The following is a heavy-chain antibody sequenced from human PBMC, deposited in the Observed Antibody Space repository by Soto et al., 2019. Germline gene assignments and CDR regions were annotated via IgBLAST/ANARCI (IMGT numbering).Heavy chain of an antibody. CDR1: GFTLSSYG. CDR2: IWYDGSNK. V-gene: IGHV3-33*01. Sequence: QPGGSLRLSCAASGFTLSSYGMHWVRQAPGKGLEWVAVIWYDGSNKYYADSVKGRFTISRDNSKSTLYLQMNSLRAEDTAVYYCARGISGSWNYFDYWGQGTLVTVSS. CDR3: ARGISGSWNYFDY. J-gene: IGHJ4*02. D-gene: IGHD6-19*01.